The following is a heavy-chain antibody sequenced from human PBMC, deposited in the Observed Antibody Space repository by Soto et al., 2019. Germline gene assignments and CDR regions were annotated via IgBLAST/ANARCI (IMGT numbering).Heavy chain of an antibody. J-gene: IGHJ5*02. CDR1: GFSFSTYA. Sequence: GGSLRLSCAASGFSFSTYAMSWVRQAPGKGLEWVSGISAGGGNTYYADSVRGRFTISRDNSKNTVDLQISSLRAEDTALYYCAKHSEYQLLSWLDPWGLGTLVTVSS. V-gene: IGHV3-23*01. CDR3: AKHSEYQLLSWLDP. CDR2: ISAGGGNT. D-gene: IGHD2-2*01.